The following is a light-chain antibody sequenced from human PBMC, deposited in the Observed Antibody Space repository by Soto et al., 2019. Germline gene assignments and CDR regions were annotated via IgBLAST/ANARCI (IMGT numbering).Light chain of an antibody. CDR3: QQYNSYSWT. CDR2: KAS. J-gene: IGKJ1*01. V-gene: IGKV1-5*03. Sequence: DIQMTQSPSTLSASVGDRVTITCRASQSVNNWLAWYQQNPGKAPKLLIYKASTLQTGVPSRFSGSGSGTDFTLTISSLQPDDAATYYCQQYNSYSWTFGQGTKVEI. CDR1: QSVNNW.